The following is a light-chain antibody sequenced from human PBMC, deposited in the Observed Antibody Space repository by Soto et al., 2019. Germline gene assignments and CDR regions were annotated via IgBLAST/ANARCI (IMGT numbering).Light chain of an antibody. V-gene: IGLV2-14*01. CDR3: SSYTSSSTL. CDR1: SSDVGGYNY. J-gene: IGLJ1*01. CDR2: AVT. Sequence: QSVLTQPASVSGSPGQSISISCNGTSSDVGGYNYVSWYQQHPGKAPKLMIYAVTDRPSGVSSRFSGSKSGNTASLTISGLQAEDEADYYCSSYTSSSTLFGTGPKLTVL.